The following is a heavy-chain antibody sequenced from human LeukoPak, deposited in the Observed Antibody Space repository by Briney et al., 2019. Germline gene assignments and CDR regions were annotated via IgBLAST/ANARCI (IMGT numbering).Heavy chain of an antibody. CDR1: GGSISSSSYY. D-gene: IGHD3-3*01. V-gene: IGHV4-39*01. J-gene: IGHJ4*02. CDR3: QSRYLEWLLEY. Sequence: SETLSLTCTVSGGSISSSSYYWGWIRQPPGKGLEWIGSIYYSGSTYYNPSLKSRVTISVDTSKNQFSLRLSSVTAADTAVYYCQSRYLEWLLEYWGQGTLVTVSS. CDR2: IYYSGST.